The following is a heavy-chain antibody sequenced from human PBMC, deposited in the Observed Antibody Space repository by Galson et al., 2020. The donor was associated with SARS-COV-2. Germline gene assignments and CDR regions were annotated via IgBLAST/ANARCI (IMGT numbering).Heavy chain of an antibody. D-gene: IGHD3-10*01. J-gene: IGHJ5*02. V-gene: IGHV4-39*07. CDR1: GGSISSSSYY. CDR3: ARYTDRVRGVTPSNWFDP. Sequence: ASETLSLTCTVSGGSISSSSYYWGWIRQPPGKGLEWIGSIYYSGSTYYNPSLKSRVTISVDTSKNQFSLKLSSVTAADTAVYYCARYTDRVRGVTPSNWFDPWGQGTLVTVSS. CDR2: IYYSGST.